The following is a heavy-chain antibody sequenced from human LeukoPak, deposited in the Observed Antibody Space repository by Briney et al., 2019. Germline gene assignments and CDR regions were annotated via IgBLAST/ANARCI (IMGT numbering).Heavy chain of an antibody. CDR3: ARDRGWYGTDY. J-gene: IGHJ4*02. CDR1: GGSISSYY. D-gene: IGHD6-19*01. CDR2: IYYSGST. V-gene: IGHV4-59*12. Sequence: SETLSLTCTVSGGSISSYYWSWIRQPPGKGLEWIGYIYYSGSTYYNPSLKSRVTISVDTSKNQFSLKLSSVTAADTAVYYCARDRGWYGTDYWGQGTLVTVSS.